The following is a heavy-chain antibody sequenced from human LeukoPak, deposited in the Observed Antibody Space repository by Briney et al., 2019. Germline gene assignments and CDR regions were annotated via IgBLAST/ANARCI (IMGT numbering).Heavy chain of an antibody. D-gene: IGHD6-19*01. Sequence: PSETLSLTCSVSGTSISNYYWSWIRQSPGTGQERTWYIYYNGTTNYNPSLKSRVTISIDTSKNQFSLKLISVTAADTAVYYCARQGIRGQWLVHFDYWGQGTLVTVSS. CDR2: IYYNGTT. V-gene: IGHV4-59*08. CDR1: GTSISNYY. J-gene: IGHJ4*02. CDR3: ARQGIRGQWLVHFDY.